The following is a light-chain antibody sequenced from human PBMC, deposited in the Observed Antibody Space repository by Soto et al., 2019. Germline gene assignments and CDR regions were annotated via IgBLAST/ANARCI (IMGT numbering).Light chain of an antibody. CDR1: NSNIGTGFD. CDR2: GTS. CDR3: QTSDSGLFGLI. J-gene: IGLJ1*01. V-gene: IGLV1-40*01. Sequence: QSVLTQPPSVSGAPGQRVTIACTGNNSNIGTGFDVHWYRHFPGAAPKLLLSGTSHRPSGVPDRFSGSKSGTSASLAFTGLQADDEADYYCQTSDSGLFGLIFGTGTKLTVL.